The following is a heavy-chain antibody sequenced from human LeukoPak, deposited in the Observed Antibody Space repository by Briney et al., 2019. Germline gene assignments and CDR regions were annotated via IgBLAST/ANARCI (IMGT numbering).Heavy chain of an antibody. D-gene: IGHD3-10*02. CDR1: GFTFSRYT. CDR2: ITGSTSII. CDR3: AELGITMIGGV. Sequence: GGSLRLSCAASGFTFSRYTMNWIRQAPGKGLEWVSYITGSTSIIYYADSVKGRFTISRDNAKNSLFLQMNSLRAEDTAVYYCAELGITMIGGVWGRGTTVTISS. J-gene: IGHJ6*04. V-gene: IGHV3-48*01.